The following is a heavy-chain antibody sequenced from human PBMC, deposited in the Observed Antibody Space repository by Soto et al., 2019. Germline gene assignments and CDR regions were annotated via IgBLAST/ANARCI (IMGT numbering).Heavy chain of an antibody. CDR3: ARTYYYDSSGYYSEYFQH. D-gene: IGHD3-22*01. Sequence: GESLKISCKGSGYSLTSYWISWVRQMPGKGLEWMGRIDPSDSYTNYSPSFQGHVTISADKSISTAYLQWSSLKASDTAMYYCARTYYYDSSGYYSEYFQHWGQGTLVTVSS. CDR2: IDPSDSYT. V-gene: IGHV5-10-1*01. CDR1: GYSLTSYW. J-gene: IGHJ1*01.